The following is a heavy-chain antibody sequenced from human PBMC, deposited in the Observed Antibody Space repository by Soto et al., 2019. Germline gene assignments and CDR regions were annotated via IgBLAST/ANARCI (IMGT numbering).Heavy chain of an antibody. J-gene: IGHJ4*01. V-gene: IGHV3-15*01. D-gene: IGHD1-26*01. CDR1: GFTFSNVW. Sequence: WGSLRLSCEGSGFTFSNVWFSWVRQAPGKGLEWVGRIKSNIDGGTADFAAPVKDRFTISRVDSENTLYLHMNSLKTEDTALYFCSTVGAPAYWGQGTMVTVSS. CDR2: IKSNIDGGTA. CDR3: STVGAPAY.